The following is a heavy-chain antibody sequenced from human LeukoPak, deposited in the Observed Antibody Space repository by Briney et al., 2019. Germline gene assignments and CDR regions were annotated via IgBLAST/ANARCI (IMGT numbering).Heavy chain of an antibody. CDR3: ARNSHYYDSSGFNY. D-gene: IGHD3-22*01. J-gene: IGHJ4*02. Sequence: SETLSLTCAVYGGSFSGYYWSWIRQPPGKGLEWIGEINHSGSTNYNPSLKSRVTISVDTSKNQFSLKLSSVTAADTAVYYCARNSHYYDSSGFNYWGQGTLVTVSS. V-gene: IGHV4-34*01. CDR1: GGSFSGYY. CDR2: INHSGST.